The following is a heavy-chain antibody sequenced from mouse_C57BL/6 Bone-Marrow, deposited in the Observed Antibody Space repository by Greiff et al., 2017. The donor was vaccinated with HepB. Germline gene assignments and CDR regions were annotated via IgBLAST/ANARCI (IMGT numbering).Heavy chain of an antibody. J-gene: IGHJ1*03. Sequence: EVQVVESGPGLVKPSQSLSLTCSVTGYSFTSGYYWNWIRQLPGNKLEWMGYISYDGSNNYNPSLKNRISITRDTSKNQFFLKLNSVTTEDTATYYCARGPFFTTVVDRDWYFDVWGTGTTVTVSS. CDR2: ISYDGSN. CDR3: ARGPFFTTVVDRDWYFDV. D-gene: IGHD1-1*01. CDR1: GYSFTSGYY. V-gene: IGHV3-6*01.